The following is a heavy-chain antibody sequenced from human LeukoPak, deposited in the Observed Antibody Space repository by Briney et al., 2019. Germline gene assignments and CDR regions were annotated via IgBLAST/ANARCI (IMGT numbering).Heavy chain of an antibody. J-gene: IGHJ6*02. Sequence: AAVKVSCKSSGGTFSSCAISWVRQAPGQGLEWMGGIIPIFGTANYSQEFPGRVTVTADETTSTAYMELSRLRSEDTAMYYCARGFIVVVPAAPYNNNSGMDVWGHGTTVTVS. CDR1: GGTFSSCA. CDR2: IIPIFGTA. CDR3: ARGFIVVVPAAPYNNNSGMDV. D-gene: IGHD2-2*01. V-gene: IGHV1-69*13.